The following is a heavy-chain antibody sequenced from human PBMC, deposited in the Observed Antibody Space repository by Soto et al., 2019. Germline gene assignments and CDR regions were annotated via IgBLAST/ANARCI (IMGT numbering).Heavy chain of an antibody. J-gene: IGHJ6*03. V-gene: IGHV4-31*03. CDR2: IYYSGST. CDR3: ARDGQTYYMDV. CDR1: GGSISSGGYY. Sequence: SETLSLTCTVSGGSISSGGYYWSWIRQHPGKGLEWIGYIYYSGSTYYNPSLKSRVTISVDTSKNQFSPKLSSVTAADTAVYYCARDGQTYYMDVWGKGTTVTVSS.